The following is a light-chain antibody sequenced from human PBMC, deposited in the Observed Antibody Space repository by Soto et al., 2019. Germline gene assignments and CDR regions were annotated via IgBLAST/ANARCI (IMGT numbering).Light chain of an antibody. CDR1: QSVGSL. CDR3: QQSYSLPYT. CDR2: AAS. J-gene: IGKJ2*01. Sequence: DIQMTQSPSSLSASVGDRVTITCRASQSVGSLLNWFQQRPGIAPKLLIYAASTLQSGAPSRFSGCGAGTDFTLIISSLQPEDFATYYCQQSYSLPYTFGQGTKLEI. V-gene: IGKV1-39*01.